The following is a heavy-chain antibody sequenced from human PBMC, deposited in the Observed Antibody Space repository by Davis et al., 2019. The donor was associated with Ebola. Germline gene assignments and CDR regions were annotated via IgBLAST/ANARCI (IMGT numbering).Heavy chain of an antibody. J-gene: IGHJ4*02. Sequence: GESLKISCVASEFSFNSYTMHWVRQAPGKGLEWVALISNDGSYKDYADSVKGRFTISRDNSKNTLYLQMNSLRAEDTAVYYCARDLYYYDSSGYYYAYFDYWGQGTLVTVSS. V-gene: IGHV3-30*04. CDR1: EFSFNSYT. CDR3: ARDLYYYDSSGYYYAYFDY. CDR2: ISNDGSYK. D-gene: IGHD3-22*01.